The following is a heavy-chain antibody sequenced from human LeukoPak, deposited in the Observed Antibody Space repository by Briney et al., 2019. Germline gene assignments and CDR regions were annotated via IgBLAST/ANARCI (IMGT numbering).Heavy chain of an antibody. CDR1: GFPFSSYW. D-gene: IGHD6-19*01. CDR2: IKQDGSKK. V-gene: IGHV3-7*01. CDR3: GLGGWLDY. J-gene: IGHJ4*02. Sequence: GGSLRLSCVASGFPFSSYWMTWVRQAPGKGLEWVANIKQDGSKKYYVDSVKGRFTISRDNAKNSLYLQMNSLRAEDTAVYYCGLGGWLDYWGQGTLVTVSS.